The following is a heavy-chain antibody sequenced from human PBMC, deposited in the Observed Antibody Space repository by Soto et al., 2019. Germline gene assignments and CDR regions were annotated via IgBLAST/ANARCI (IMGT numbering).Heavy chain of an antibody. CDR3: ARDLWFGARDAFDI. D-gene: IGHD3-10*01. J-gene: IGHJ3*02. CDR2: TYYRFKWYN. CDR1: GDSVSSNSAA. Sequence: SQTLSLTCALSGDSVSSNSAAWNWIRQSPSRGLEWRVRTYYRFKWYNDYAVSVKSRITINPDTSKNQFSLQLNSVTPEDTAVYYCARDLWFGARDAFDIWGQGTMVTVSS. V-gene: IGHV6-1*01.